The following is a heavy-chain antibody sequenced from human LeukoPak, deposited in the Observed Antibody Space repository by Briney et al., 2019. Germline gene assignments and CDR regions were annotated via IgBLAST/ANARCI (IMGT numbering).Heavy chain of an antibody. V-gene: IGHV1-69*13. CDR3: ANAPSGSGSYALSGSDP. J-gene: IGHJ5*02. CDR2: IIPIFGTA. Sequence: GASVKVSCKASGGTFSSYAISWVRQAPGQGREWMGGIIPIFGTANYAQKFQGRVTITADDSTSTAYMELGRLRSDDTAVYSSANAPSGSGSYALSGSDPWGQGTLVTVSS. D-gene: IGHD3-10*01. CDR1: GGTFSSYA.